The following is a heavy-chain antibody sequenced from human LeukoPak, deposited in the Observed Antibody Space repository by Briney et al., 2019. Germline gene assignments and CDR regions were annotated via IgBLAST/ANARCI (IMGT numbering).Heavy chain of an antibody. CDR1: GYSISSSNW. J-gene: IGHJ3*02. CDR2: IYYSGST. V-gene: IGHV4-38-2*01. Sequence: SETLSLTCAVSGYSISSSNWWGWIRQPPGKGLEWIGSIYYSGSTYYNPSLKSRVTISVDTSKNQFSLKLSSVTAADTAVYYCARHEADAFDIWGQGTMVTVSS. CDR3: ARHEADAFDI.